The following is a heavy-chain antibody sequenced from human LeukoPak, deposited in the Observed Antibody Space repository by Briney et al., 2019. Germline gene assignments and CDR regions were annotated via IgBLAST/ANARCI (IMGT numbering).Heavy chain of an antibody. Sequence: ASVKVSCKASGYTFTSYGISWVRQAPGQGLEWMGWISAYNGNTNYAQKLQGRVTMTTDTSTSTAYMELRSLRSDDTAVYYCARVCRGKVGATGVFDYWGQGTLVTVSS. CDR2: ISAYNGNT. J-gene: IGHJ4*02. CDR3: ARVCRGKVGATGVFDY. CDR1: GYTFTSYG. D-gene: IGHD1-26*01. V-gene: IGHV1-18*01.